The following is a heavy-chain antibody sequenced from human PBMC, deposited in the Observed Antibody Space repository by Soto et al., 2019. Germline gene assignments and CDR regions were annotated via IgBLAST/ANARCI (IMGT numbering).Heavy chain of an antibody. CDR1: GFTFSSYA. CDR2: LYGGGGHT. D-gene: IGHD4-17*01. Sequence: GGSLRLSCAASGFTFSSYAMIWVRQAPGKGLEWVSGLYGGGGHTNYADSVKGRFTISRDNSKNTLYLQMNSLRPEDTAVYRCAKDAVSGDGVWLAESWGQGTLVTVSS. V-gene: IGHV3-23*01. J-gene: IGHJ5*02. CDR3: AKDAVSGDGVWLAES.